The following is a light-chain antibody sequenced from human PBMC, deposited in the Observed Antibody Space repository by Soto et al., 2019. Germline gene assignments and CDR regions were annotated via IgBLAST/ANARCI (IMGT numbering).Light chain of an antibody. Sequence: EIVLTQSPGTLSLSPGERATLSCRASQSVSSSYLAWYQQKPGQAPRLLIYGASSRATGIPDRFSGSGSGTDFTLTISRLEPEDFAVYYCLQNGYSLWTFGQGTKVDIK. V-gene: IGKV3-20*01. J-gene: IGKJ1*01. CDR3: LQNGYSLWT. CDR2: GAS. CDR1: QSVSSSY.